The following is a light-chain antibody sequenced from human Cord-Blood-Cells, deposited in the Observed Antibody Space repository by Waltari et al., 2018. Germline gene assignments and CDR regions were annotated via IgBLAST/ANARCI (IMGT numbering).Light chain of an antibody. J-gene: IGLJ1*01. CDR3: QAWDSSTYV. CDR2: QDS. CDR1: NLGAKY. Sequence: SYELTQPPSVSVSPGQTASTTCSGANLGAKYACWYQQKPGQSPVLVIYQDSKRPSGIPERFSGSNSGNTATLTISGTQAMDEADYYCQAWDSSTYVFGTGTKVTVL. V-gene: IGLV3-1*01.